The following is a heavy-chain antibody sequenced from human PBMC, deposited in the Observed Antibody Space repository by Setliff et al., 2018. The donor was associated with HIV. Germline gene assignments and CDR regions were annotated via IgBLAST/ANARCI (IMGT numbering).Heavy chain of an antibody. CDR2: IGSLGDK. CDR1: GFTFNDYH. CDR3: ARDRGYDLDYFDY. Sequence: GGSLRLSCVGSGFTFNDYHISWIRQAPGKGLEWISYIGSLGDKEYADSVKGRFTISRDNARKSVYLQIDSLRAEDTVVYYCARDRGYDLDYFDYWGQGTLVTVSS. V-gene: IGHV3-11*05. D-gene: IGHD5-12*01. J-gene: IGHJ4*02.